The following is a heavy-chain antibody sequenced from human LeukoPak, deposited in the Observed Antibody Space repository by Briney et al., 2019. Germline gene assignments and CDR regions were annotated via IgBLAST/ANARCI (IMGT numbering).Heavy chain of an antibody. CDR2: IYHSGST. CDR3: ARAPLGWELLRGDYYFDY. V-gene: IGHV4-30-2*01. CDR1: GGSISSGGYS. D-gene: IGHD1-26*01. J-gene: IGHJ4*02. Sequence: PSETLSLTCAVSGGSISSGGYSWSWIRQPPGKGLEWIGYIYHSGSTYYNPSLKSRVTISVDRSKNQFSLKLSSVTAADTAVYYRARAPLGWELLRGDYYFDYWGQGTLVAVSS.